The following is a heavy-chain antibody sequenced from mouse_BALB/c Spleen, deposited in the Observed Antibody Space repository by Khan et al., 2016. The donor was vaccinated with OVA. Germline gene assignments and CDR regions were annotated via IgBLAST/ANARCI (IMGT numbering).Heavy chain of an antibody. J-gene: IGHJ4*01. CDR1: GFSLTSYG. Sequence: VQLQQSGPGLVAPSQSLSITYTVSGFSLTSYGVSWVRQSPGKGLEWLGVIWGDGSTNYHSTLISRLIISKDNSKSQVFLKLTGLQTDDTATYYCAKFTPDYYSMDYWGQGTSVTVSS. V-gene: IGHV2-3*01. CDR2: IWGDGST. CDR3: AKFTPDYYSMDY. D-gene: IGHD1-1*01.